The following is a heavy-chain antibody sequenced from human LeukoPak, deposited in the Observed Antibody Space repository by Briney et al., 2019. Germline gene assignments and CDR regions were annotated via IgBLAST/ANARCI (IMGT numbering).Heavy chain of an antibody. CDR1: GFTFITHA. Sequence: GGSLRLSCEASGFTFITHAMNWVRQAPGKGLEWVSTISGSGGTTDYADSVKGRFTISRDNSKNTLYLQMNSLRVEDTAVYYCAKDPMYVAAPGDTFHYWGQGTLLTVSS. V-gene: IGHV3-23*01. CDR3: AKDPMYVAAPGDTFHY. D-gene: IGHD6-13*01. CDR2: ISGSGGTT. J-gene: IGHJ4*02.